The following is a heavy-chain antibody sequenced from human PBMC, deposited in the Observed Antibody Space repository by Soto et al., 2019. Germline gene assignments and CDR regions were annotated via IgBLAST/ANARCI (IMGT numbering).Heavy chain of an antibody. Sequence: REARKLSCEFSGYSFTIYWIGWFRQMPGKGLEWMGIIYPGDSDTRYSPSFQGQVTTSADKSISTAYLQWSSLKASDTAMYYCARPGDYSMAFDIWGQGTMVTGSS. V-gene: IGHV5-51*01. CDR3: ARPGDYSMAFDI. D-gene: IGHD4-4*01. CDR2: IYPGDSDT. CDR1: GYSFTIYW. J-gene: IGHJ3*02.